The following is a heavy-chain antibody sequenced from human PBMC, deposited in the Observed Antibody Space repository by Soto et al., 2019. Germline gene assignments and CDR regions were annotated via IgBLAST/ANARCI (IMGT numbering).Heavy chain of an antibody. V-gene: IGHV3-23*01. CDR1: VFTFSSYS. CDR2: ISGSGGAS. D-gene: IGHD2-2*01. CDR3: ANAYCSSTSCRAEYLQH. J-gene: IGHJ1*01. Sequence: WWSLRLSCSASVFTFSSYSMSWFRQAPGKGLEWVSAISGSGGASYYADSVKGRFTISRDNSKNTVYLQMNSLRAEDTAVYFCANAYCSSTSCRAEYLQHWGQGTLVTVSS.